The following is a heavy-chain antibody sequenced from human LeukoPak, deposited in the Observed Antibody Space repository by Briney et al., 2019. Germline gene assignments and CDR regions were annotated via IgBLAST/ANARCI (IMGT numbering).Heavy chain of an antibody. CDR3: AKDLMRDRWFGES. Sequence: QTGGSLRLSCAASGFTFSTYIMNWVRQAPGKGLEWVSYITTSTTTIYYADSVKGRFTISRDTSKNTLYLQMNSLRTEDTAVYYCAKDLMRDRWFGESWGQGTLVTVSS. V-gene: IGHV3-48*01. CDR2: ITTSTTTI. J-gene: IGHJ5*02. D-gene: IGHD3-10*01. CDR1: GFTFSTYI.